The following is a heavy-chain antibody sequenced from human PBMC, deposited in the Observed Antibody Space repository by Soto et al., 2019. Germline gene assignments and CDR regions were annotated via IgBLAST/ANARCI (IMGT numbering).Heavy chain of an antibody. CDR1: GFIFSDYY. V-gene: IGHV3-11*06. J-gene: IGHJ4*02. Sequence: QVQLVESGGGLVKPGGSLRLSCAASGFIFSDYYMSWIRQAPGKGLEWVSYISSSSSYKNYADSVKGRFTISRDNTKKSLYLQMDSLRGEDTAVYYCASGYSYGHFDYWGQGTLVTVSS. D-gene: IGHD5-18*01. CDR2: ISSSSSYK. CDR3: ASGYSYGHFDY.